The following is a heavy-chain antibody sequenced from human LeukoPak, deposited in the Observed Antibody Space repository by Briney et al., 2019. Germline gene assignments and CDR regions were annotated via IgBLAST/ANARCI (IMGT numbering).Heavy chain of an antibody. V-gene: IGHV4-59*01. J-gene: IGHJ5*02. CDR1: GGSISSYY. Sequence: PSETLSLTCTVSGGSISSYYWSWIRQPPGKGLEWIGYIYYSGSTNYNPSLKSRVTISVDTSKNQFTLKLSSVTAADTAVYYCVRGGGWDNWFDPWGQGTLVTVSS. D-gene: IGHD6-19*01. CDR3: VRGGGWDNWFDP. CDR2: IYYSGST.